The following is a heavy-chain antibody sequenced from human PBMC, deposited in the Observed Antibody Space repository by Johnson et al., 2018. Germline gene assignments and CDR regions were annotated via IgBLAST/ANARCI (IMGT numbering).Heavy chain of an antibody. CDR3: ARVSPDYDYGENGAFGI. J-gene: IGHJ3*02. Sequence: EVQLVESGGGLVQPGGSLRLSCAASGFTFSSYAMHWVRQAPGKGLEYVSAISSNGGSTYYANSVKGRFTISRDNSKNTLYLQIGSLRAEDMAVYYCARVSPDYDYGENGAFGIWGQGTIVTVSS. CDR1: GFTFSSYA. CDR2: ISSNGGST. V-gene: IGHV3-64*01. D-gene: IGHD4-17*01.